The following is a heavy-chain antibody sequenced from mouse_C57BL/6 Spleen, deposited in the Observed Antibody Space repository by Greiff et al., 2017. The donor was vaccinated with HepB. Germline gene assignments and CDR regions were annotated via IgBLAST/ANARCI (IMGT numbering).Heavy chain of an antibody. V-gene: IGHV5-9*01. J-gene: IGHJ3*01. D-gene: IGHD1-1*01. Sequence: EVQLVESGGGLVKPGGSLKLSCAASGFTFSSYTMSWVRQTPEKRLEWVATISGGGGNTYYPDSVKGRFTISRDNAKNTLYLQMSSLRSEDTALYYCARQEGTTVPFAYWGQGTLVTVSA. CDR1: GFTFSSYT. CDR3: ARQEGTTVPFAY. CDR2: ISGGGGNT.